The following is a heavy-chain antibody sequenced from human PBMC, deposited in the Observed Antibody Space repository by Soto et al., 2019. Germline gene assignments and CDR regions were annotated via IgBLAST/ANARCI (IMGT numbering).Heavy chain of an antibody. D-gene: IGHD6-13*01. Sequence: GGSLRLSCAASGFTVSSNYMSWVRQAPGKGLEWVSVIYNGGSTYYADSVKGRFTISRDNSKNTLYLQMNSLRAEDTAVYYCARDPKGSSSWYGAFDYWGQGTLVTVSS. CDR3: ARDPKGSSSWYGAFDY. CDR2: IYNGGST. V-gene: IGHV3-53*01. CDR1: GFTVSSNY. J-gene: IGHJ4*02.